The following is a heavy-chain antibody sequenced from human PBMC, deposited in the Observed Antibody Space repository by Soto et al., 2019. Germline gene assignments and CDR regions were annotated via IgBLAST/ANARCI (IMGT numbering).Heavy chain of an antibody. CDR3: ARMPGTYYNPGSYYYYYYLDV. Sequence: ASETLSLTCTVSGGSISTYYWNWIRQPPGQGLEWIGYVYNSGNTKYNPSLKSRVTISLDTSKNQFSLKLSSVTAADTAVYYCARMPGTYYNPGSYYYYYYLDVWGKGTTVTVSS. J-gene: IGHJ6*03. V-gene: IGHV4-59*01. D-gene: IGHD3-10*01. CDR1: GGSISTYY. CDR2: VYNSGNT.